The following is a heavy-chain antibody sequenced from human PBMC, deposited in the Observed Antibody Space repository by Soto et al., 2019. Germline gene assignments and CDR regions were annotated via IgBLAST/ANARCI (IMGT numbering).Heavy chain of an antibody. D-gene: IGHD5-12*01. J-gene: IGHJ4*02. CDR1: GFTFSSYA. CDR2: ISGSGGST. V-gene: IGHV3-23*01. CDR3: AKDFSGYDSLY. Sequence: PGGSMRLSCAASGFTFSSYAMSWVRQAPGKGLEWVSAISGSGGSTYYADSVKGRFTISRDNSRNTLYLQMNSLRAEDTAVYYCAKDFSGYDSLYWGQGTLVTVSS.